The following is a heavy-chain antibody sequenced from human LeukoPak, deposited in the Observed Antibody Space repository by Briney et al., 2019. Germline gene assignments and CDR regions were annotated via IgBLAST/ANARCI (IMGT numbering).Heavy chain of an antibody. Sequence: PGGSLRLSCAASGFTFSSYEMNWVRQVPGKALEWVSYISGSGSTIYYADSVKGRFTISRDNSKNTLYLQMGSLRSEDMAVYYCARVGFSGYDSWGQGTLVTVSS. J-gene: IGHJ5*02. CDR2: ISGSGSTI. CDR1: GFTFSSYE. CDR3: ARVGFSGYDS. V-gene: IGHV3-48*03. D-gene: IGHD5-12*01.